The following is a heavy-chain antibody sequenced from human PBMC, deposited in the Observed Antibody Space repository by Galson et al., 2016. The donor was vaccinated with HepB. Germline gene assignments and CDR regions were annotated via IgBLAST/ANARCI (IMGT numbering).Heavy chain of an antibody. CDR2: ISGSADST. CDR3: AKMKYNGSGSLSTFDI. CDR1: GFTFSSYA. V-gene: IGHV3-23*01. J-gene: IGHJ3*02. Sequence: LRLSCAASGFTFSSYAMSWVRQAPGKGLEWVSTISGSADSTYYADSVRGRFSISRDKSRNTRYVQMNSLRAEDTAIYYCAKMKYNGSGSLSTFDIWGPGTMVTVSS. D-gene: IGHD3-10*01.